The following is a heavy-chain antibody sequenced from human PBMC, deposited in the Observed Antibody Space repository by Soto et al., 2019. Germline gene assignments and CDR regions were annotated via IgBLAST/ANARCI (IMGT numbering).Heavy chain of an antibody. Sequence: PSATLSLTCTVSSGSIPSGAFYWSWIRQRPGTGLEWIGCVYHSGTSHSNPSLGGRVSLSVDTSRNHFSLSLKSVTAADTAVYYCVTDPNSRPVGVTLFKFWGEGTLVT. CDR1: SGSIPSGAFY. D-gene: IGHD1-26*01. CDR3: VTDPNSRPVGVTLFKF. V-gene: IGHV4-30-4*02. J-gene: IGHJ4*02. CDR2: VYHSGTS.